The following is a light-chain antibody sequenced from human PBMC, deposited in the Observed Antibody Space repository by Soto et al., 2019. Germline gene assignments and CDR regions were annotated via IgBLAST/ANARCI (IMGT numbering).Light chain of an antibody. J-gene: IGKJ1*01. Sequence: DIPMTQSPSSLSTSIGDRVTITCRASQSISNSLSWYQQIPGKAPKLLIYAASTLRSGVSSRFSGSGSGTDFTLTISSLQPEDFATYDCQQSYSTPWTFGQGTKVEIK. V-gene: IGKV1-39*01. CDR1: QSISNS. CDR3: QQSYSTPWT. CDR2: AAS.